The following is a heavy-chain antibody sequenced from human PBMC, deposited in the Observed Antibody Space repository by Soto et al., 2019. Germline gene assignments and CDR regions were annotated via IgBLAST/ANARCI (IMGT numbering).Heavy chain of an antibody. CDR1: GFTFGAYT. D-gene: IGHD1-26*01. V-gene: IGHV3-30*14. CDR3: ARDGYSGRSDGFEI. CDR2: ISYDGNSE. Sequence: QMHLVESGGGVVQPGRSLRLSCAASGFTFGAYTMHWVRQAPGKGLEWVAVISYDGNSERYTDLVKGRFIVSRDNSKSTMYLQMNSLRAEDTAVYYCARDGYSGRSDGFEIWGQGTMVTVSS. J-gene: IGHJ3*02.